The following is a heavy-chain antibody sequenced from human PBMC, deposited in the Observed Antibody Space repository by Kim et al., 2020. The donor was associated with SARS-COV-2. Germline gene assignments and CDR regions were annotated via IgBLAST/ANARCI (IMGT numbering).Heavy chain of an antibody. D-gene: IGHD6-19*01. V-gene: IGHV3-30*18. Sequence: GGSLRLSCAASGFTFSSYGMHWVRQAPGKGLEWVAVISYDGSNKYYADSVKGRFTISRDNSKNTLYLQMNSLRAEDTAVYYCAKYRGGAGTGAEYFQHWG. CDR3: AKYRGGAGTGAEYFQH. CDR1: GFTFSSYG. J-gene: IGHJ1*01. CDR2: ISYDGSNK.